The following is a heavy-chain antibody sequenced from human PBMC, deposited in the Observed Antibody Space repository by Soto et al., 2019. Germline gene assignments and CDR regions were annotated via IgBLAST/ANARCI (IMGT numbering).Heavy chain of an antibody. D-gene: IGHD3-10*01. Sequence: GGSLRLSCAASGFTLSGSWMHWIRQAPGKGLVWVSHINSDGSTTNYADSVKGRFTISRDNTKNTLYLQMHSLRAEDTAVYYCARGGVTYGELIVYWGQGTLVTVSS. V-gene: IGHV3-74*01. CDR1: GFTLSGSW. CDR3: ARGGVTYGELIVY. CDR2: INSDGSTT. J-gene: IGHJ4*02.